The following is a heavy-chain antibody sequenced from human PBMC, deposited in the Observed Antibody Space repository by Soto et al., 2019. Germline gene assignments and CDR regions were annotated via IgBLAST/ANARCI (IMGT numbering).Heavy chain of an antibody. CDR2: IKQDGGDQ. J-gene: IGHJ4*01. V-gene: IGHV3-7*03. D-gene: IGHD2-21*02. Sequence: RHSGTVAGGKCGNHGRSWVRQAPGKGLEWVANIKQDGGDQYYVDSVKGRFSISRDNAKNSLYLQMNSLRAEDTAVYYSARDDASDIRGQAPRVT. CDR1: GGKCGNHG. CDR3: ARDDASDI.